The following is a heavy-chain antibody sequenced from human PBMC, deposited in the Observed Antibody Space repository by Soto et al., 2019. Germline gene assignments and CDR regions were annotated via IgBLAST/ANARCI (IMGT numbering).Heavy chain of an antibody. V-gene: IGHV4-59*12. CDR2: VDYSGTA. CDR1: GCSISNFY. CDR3: ARADTAMTTPFDY. J-gene: IGHJ4*02. Sequence: SETLSLTCTVSGCSISNFYWSWIRQPPGKGLEWIGYVDYSGTANYNPSLKSRVSMSVDTSKNQLSLKVTSVTAADTAMYYCARADTAMTTPFDYWGQGTLVTVSS. D-gene: IGHD5-18*01.